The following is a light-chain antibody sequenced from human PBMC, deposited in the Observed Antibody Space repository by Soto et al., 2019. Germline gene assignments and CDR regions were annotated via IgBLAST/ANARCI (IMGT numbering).Light chain of an antibody. J-gene: IGKJ1*01. CDR1: QSVSSSY. CDR2: GAS. V-gene: IGKV3-20*01. Sequence: EIALSQSPGTLSLSPGERAPLSCRASQSVSSSYLAWYQQNPGQAPRLLIYGASSRATGIPDRFSGSGSGTDFTLTISRLEPEDFAVYYCQQYGSSPPWTFGQGTKVDVK. CDR3: QQYGSSPPWT.